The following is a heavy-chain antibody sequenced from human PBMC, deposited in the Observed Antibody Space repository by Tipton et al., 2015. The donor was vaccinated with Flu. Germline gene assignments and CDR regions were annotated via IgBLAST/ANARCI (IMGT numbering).Heavy chain of an antibody. CDR3: TRQVEAATRSPS. V-gene: IGHV4-39*07. D-gene: IGHD2-15*01. J-gene: IGHJ4*02. Sequence: TLSLTCTVSGGSVSSSDFYWGWVRQPPGKGPEWIGSIFHSGTTYYDLSLQSRVTISLDTFKNQFSLKMKSVTVADTAVYYCTRQVEAATRSPSWGQGTLVTVSS. CDR1: GGSVSSSDFY. CDR2: IFHSGTT.